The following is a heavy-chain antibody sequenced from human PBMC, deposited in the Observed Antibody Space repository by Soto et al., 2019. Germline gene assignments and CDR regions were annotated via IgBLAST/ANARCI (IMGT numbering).Heavy chain of an antibody. D-gene: IGHD7-27*01. CDR2: IYHSGST. Sequence: PSETLSLTCAVSGGSISSSNWWSWVRQPPGKGLEWIGEIYHSGSTYYNPSLKSRVTISVDRSKNQFSLKLSSVTAADTAVYYCAKNWNWGSLVHWGQGTLVTVSS. V-gene: IGHV4-4*02. J-gene: IGHJ4*02. CDR3: AKNWNWGSLVH. CDR1: GGSISSSNW.